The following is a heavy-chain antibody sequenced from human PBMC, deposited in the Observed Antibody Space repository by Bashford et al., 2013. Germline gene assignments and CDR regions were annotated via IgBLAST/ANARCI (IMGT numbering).Heavy chain of an antibody. J-gene: IGHJ4*02. D-gene: IGHD1-26*01. CDR3: AKSQTVGALSGGFDS. V-gene: IGHV3-49*02. Sequence: YAASVQGRFSISRDDSKSIAYLQMHSLRTEDTAVYFCAKSQTVGALSGGFDSWGQGTLVTVSS.